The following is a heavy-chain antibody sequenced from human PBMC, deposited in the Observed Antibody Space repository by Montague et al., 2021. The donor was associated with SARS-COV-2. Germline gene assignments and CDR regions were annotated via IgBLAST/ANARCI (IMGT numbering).Heavy chain of an antibody. J-gene: IGHJ6*02. CDR3: ARGRGTALFRRVYFGMDV. CDR1: GRSFSGYY. D-gene: IGHD1-1*01. CDR2: INHSGST. V-gene: IGHV4-34*01. Sequence: SETLSLTCTVYGRSFSGYYWSWIRQPPGKGLEWIGEINHSGSTXXXPSXXXRVTISVDTSKNQFSLKLSSVTAADTAVYYCARGRGTALFRRVYFGMDVWGQGTTVTVSS.